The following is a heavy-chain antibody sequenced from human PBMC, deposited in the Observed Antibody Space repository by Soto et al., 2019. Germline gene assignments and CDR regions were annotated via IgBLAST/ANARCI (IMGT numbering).Heavy chain of an antibody. Sequence: QVQLVESGGGVVQPGRSLRLSCAASEFTFSNYGMHWVRQAPGKGLEWVAVILNDGSNRYHADSVKDRFTISRDNSKNTLYLKMNSLRAEDTAVYYCARDDEYSGNGMDVWGQGTTVTVS. CDR1: EFTFSNYG. J-gene: IGHJ6*02. CDR3: ARDDEYSGNGMDV. CDR2: ILNDGSNR. V-gene: IGHV3-33*01. D-gene: IGHD3-10*01.